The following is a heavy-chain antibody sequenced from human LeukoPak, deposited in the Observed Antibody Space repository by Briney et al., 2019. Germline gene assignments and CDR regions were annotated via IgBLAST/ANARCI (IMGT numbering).Heavy chain of an antibody. V-gene: IGHV1-24*01. CDR2: FDPEDGET. J-gene: IGHJ6*02. D-gene: IGHD1-26*01. Sequence: GASAKVSCKVSGYTLTELSMHWVRQAPGKGLEWMGGFDPEDGETIYAQKFQGRVTMTEDTSTDTAYMELSSLRSEDTAVYYCATLPSPGGYYYYYGMDVWGQGTTVTVSS. CDR1: GYTLTELS. CDR3: ATLPSPGGYYYYYGMDV.